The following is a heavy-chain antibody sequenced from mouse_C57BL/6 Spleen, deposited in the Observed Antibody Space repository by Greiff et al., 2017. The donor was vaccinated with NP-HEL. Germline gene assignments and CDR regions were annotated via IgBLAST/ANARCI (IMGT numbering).Heavy chain of an antibody. V-gene: IGHV7-1*01. CDR2: SRNKANDYTT. CDR1: GFTFSDSY. D-gene: IGHD2-3*01. J-gene: IGHJ1*03. Sequence: EVKLVESGGGLVQSGRSLRLSCATSGFTFSDSYMEWVRQAPGKGLEWIAASRNKANDYTTEYSASVKGRFIVSRDTSQSILYLQMNALRAEDTAIYYCARDAFYDEGYFDVWGTGTTVTVSS. CDR3: ARDAFYDEGYFDV.